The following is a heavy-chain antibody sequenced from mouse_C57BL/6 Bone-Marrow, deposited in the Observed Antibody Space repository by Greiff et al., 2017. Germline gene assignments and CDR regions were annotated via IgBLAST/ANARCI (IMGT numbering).Heavy chain of an antibody. CDR1: GYTFTGYW. CDR3: AKPLHYYGSSSYCFDY. Sequence: VQRVESGAELMKPGASVKLSCKATGYTFTGYWIEWVKQRPGHGLEWIGEILPGSGSTNYNEKFKGKATFTADTSSNTAYMQLSSLTTEDSAIYYCAKPLHYYGSSSYCFDYWGQGTTLTVSS. J-gene: IGHJ2*01. CDR2: ILPGSGST. V-gene: IGHV1-9*01. D-gene: IGHD1-1*01.